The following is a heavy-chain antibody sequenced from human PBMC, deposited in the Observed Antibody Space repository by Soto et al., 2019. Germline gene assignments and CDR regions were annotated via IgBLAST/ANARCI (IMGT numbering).Heavy chain of an antibody. CDR3: ARVWVSVTGYYYYGMDV. J-gene: IGHJ6*02. V-gene: IGHV3-11*01. Sequence: QVQLVESGGGLVKPGGSLRLSCAASGFTFSDYYMSWIRQAPGKGLEWVSYISSSGSTIYYADSVKGRFSISRDNAKNALYLQMNSLRAEDTAVYYCARVWVSVTGYYYYGMDVWGQGTTVTVSS. CDR1: GFTFSDYY. D-gene: IGHD6-13*01. CDR2: ISSSGSTI.